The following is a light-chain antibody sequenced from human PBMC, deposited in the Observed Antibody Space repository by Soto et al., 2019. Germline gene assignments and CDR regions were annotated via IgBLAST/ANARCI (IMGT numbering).Light chain of an antibody. CDR3: CSYAGNSLGV. J-gene: IGLJ3*02. CDR2: DVS. Sequence: QSALTQPRSVSGSPGQSVTISCTGTSSDVGGYNYVSWYQQHPGNAPKLMIYDVSKWPSGVPDRFSGSKSGNTASLTISRLQAEDDADYYCCSYAGNSLGVFGGGTKLTVL. V-gene: IGLV2-11*01. CDR1: SSDVGGYNY.